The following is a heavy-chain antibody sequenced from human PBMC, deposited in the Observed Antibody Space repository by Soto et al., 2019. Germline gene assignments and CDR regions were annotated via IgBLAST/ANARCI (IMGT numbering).Heavy chain of an antibody. CDR1: RFNFSAAW. J-gene: IGHJ4*02. V-gene: IGHV3-15*07. D-gene: IGHD2-15*01. CDR2: IKPKSEGETA. CDR3: ATGPCSGLPT. Sequence: EMQLVQSGGGLVKPGWSLRLSCVASRFNFSAAWLNWIRQAPGKGLEWVGRIKPKSEGETADYTAHVRGRFTISRDDSQNTLHLQMDSLKAEDTAVYYCATGPCSGLPTWGLGVLVTVSS.